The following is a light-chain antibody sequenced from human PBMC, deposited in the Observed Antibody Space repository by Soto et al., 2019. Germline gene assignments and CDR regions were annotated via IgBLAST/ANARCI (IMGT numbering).Light chain of an antibody. J-gene: IGKJ2*01. V-gene: IGKV3-20*01. CDR3: QQYCSSLYT. Sequence: EIVLTQSPGTLSLSPGERATLSCRASQTVSSSYLAWYQQKLGQAPRLLIYGASSRATGIPDRFSGSGSGTDFTLTISRLEPEDFAVYYCQQYCSSLYTFVQGTKLEI. CDR1: QTVSSSY. CDR2: GAS.